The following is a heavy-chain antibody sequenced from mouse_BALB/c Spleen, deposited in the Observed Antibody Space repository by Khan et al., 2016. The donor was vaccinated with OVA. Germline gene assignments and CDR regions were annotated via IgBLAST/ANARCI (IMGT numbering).Heavy chain of an antibody. D-gene: IGHD1-2*01. CDR3: ARTARIKY. CDR1: DYSITSGYG. Sequence: VQLKESGPGLVKPSQSLSLTCTVTDYSITSGYGWNWIRQFPGNKLEWMVYISYSGSTNYNPSLKSRISITRDTSKNQFFLQLNSVTTENTAKYYCARTARIKYWGQGTTRTVSS. V-gene: IGHV3-2*02. J-gene: IGHJ2*01. CDR2: ISYSGST.